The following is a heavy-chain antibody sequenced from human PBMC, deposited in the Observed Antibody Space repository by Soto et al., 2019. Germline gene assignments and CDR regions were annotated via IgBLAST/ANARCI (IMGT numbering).Heavy chain of an antibody. CDR2: IWYDGSNK. V-gene: IGHV3-33*08. J-gene: IGHJ6*02. D-gene: IGHD3-3*01. Sequence: PGGSLRLSCAASGFIFSDSYMSWIRQAPGKGLEWVAVIWYDGSNKYYADSVKGRFTISRDNSKNTLYLQMNSLRAEDTAVYYCARDLSAPDFWSGSYYYYYGMDVWGQGTTVTVSS. CDR1: GFIFSDSY. CDR3: ARDLSAPDFWSGSYYYYYGMDV.